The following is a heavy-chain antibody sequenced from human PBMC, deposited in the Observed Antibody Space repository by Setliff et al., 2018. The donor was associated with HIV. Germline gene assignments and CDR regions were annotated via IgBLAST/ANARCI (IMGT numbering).Heavy chain of an antibody. Sequence: GASVKVSCKASGGIFSSYRISWVRQAPGQGLEYMGGVIPGLGTAYYAQRFQGRVMITADESTSTVYLDLSSLRSEDTAMYYCARDAGYSGTSWNYWGQGTLVTVSS. CDR3: ARDAGYSGTSWNY. V-gene: IGHV1-69*13. CDR1: GGIFSSYR. CDR2: VIPGLGTA. J-gene: IGHJ4*02. D-gene: IGHD5-12*01.